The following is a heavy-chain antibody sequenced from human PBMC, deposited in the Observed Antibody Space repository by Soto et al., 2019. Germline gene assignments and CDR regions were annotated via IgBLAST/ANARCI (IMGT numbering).Heavy chain of an antibody. CDR3: ATAKLLLPWLFDY. D-gene: IGHD2-15*01. Sequence: PGGSLRLSCAASGFSFSGYGMHWVRQAPGKGLEWVAVISYDGSNTSYADSVKGRFIISRDNSKNTLFLQMNSLRAEDTAVYYCATAKLLLPWLFDYWGQGTLVTVSS. CDR1: GFSFSGYG. J-gene: IGHJ4*02. V-gene: IGHV3-30*03. CDR2: ISYDGSNT.